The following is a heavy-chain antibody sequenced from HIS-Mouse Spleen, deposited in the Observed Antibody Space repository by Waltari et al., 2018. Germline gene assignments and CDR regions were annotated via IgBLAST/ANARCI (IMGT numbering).Heavy chain of an antibody. CDR1: GVSISSYY. CDR2: IYYSGST. Sequence: QVQLQESGPGLVKPSETLPLTCTVSGVSISSYYWSWIRQPPGKGLEWIGYIYYSGSTNYNPSLKSRITISVDTSKNQFSLKLSSVTAADTAVYYCARGLVAAGIFDYWGQGTLVTVSS. V-gene: IGHV4-59*01. D-gene: IGHD1-26*01. CDR3: ARGLVAAGIFDY. J-gene: IGHJ4*02.